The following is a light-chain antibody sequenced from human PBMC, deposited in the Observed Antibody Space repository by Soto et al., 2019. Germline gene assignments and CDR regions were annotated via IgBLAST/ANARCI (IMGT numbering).Light chain of an antibody. V-gene: IGKV3-11*01. CDR3: PQRSNWPLIT. CDR1: QSVINS. Sequence: EIVLTQSPRSLSLSPGERATLSCRASQSVINSLGWYQQNPGQAPRLLISDASPRATGVPARFSGSGSGPVFTLTIRTPDPEDFGVHYCPQRSNWPLITFGHGRRLEIK. CDR2: DAS. J-gene: IGKJ5*01.